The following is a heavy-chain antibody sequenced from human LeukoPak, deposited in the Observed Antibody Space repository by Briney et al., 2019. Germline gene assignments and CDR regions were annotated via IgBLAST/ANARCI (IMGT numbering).Heavy chain of an antibody. D-gene: IGHD1-26*01. CDR2: IRYDGSNK. CDR1: GFTFSSYG. CDR3: AKDLHLDSGSSWCAFDI. V-gene: IGHV3-30*02. Sequence: PGGSLRLSCAASGFTFSSYGMHWVRQAPGKGLEWVAFIRYDGSNKYYADSVKGRFTISRDNSKNTLYLQMNSLRAEDTAVYYCAKDLHLDSGSSWCAFDIWGQGTMVTVSS. J-gene: IGHJ3*02.